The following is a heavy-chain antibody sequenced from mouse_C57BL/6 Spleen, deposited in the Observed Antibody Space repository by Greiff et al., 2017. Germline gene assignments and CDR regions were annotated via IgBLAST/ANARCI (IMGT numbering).Heavy chain of an antibody. J-gene: IGHJ3*01. CDR1: GFTFSDYG. V-gene: IGHV5-17*01. Sequence: EVKLMESGGGLVKPGGSLKLSCAASGFTFSDYGMHWVRQAPEKGLEWVAYISSGSSTIYYADTVKGRFTISRDNAKNTLFLQMTSLRSEDTAMYYCARHYGSSPWFAYWGQGTLVTVSA. CDR3: ARHYGSSPWFAY. D-gene: IGHD1-1*01. CDR2: ISSGSSTI.